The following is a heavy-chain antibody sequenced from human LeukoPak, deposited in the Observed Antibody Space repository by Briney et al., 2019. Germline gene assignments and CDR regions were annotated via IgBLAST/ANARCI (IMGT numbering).Heavy chain of an antibody. J-gene: IGHJ2*01. CDR2: IYYSGST. CDR3: ARNQIGCSGGSCYPPHYWYFDL. V-gene: IGHV4-59*08. CDR1: GGSISSYY. D-gene: IGHD2-15*01. Sequence: SETLSLTCTVSGGSISSYYWSWIRQPPGKGLEWIGYIYYSGSTNYNPSLKSRVTISVDTSKNQFSLKLSSVTAADTAVYYCARNQIGCSGGSCYPPHYWYFDLWGRGTLVTVSS.